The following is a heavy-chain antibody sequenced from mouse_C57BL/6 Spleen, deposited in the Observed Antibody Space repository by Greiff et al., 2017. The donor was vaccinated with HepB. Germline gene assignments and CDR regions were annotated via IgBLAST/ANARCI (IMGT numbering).Heavy chain of an antibody. CDR2: IYWDDDK. D-gene: IGHD1-1*01. Sequence: VKLMESGPGILQSSQTLSLTCSFSGFSLSTSGMGVSWIRQPSGKGLEWLAHIYWDDDKRYNPSLKSRLTISKDTSRNQVFLKITSVDTADTATYYCARITTVVDWYFDVWGTGTTVTVSS. CDR3: ARITTVVDWYFDV. J-gene: IGHJ1*03. V-gene: IGHV8-12*01. CDR1: GFSLSTSGMG.